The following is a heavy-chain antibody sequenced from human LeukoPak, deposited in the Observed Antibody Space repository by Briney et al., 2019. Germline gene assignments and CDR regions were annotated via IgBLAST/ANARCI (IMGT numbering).Heavy chain of an antibody. CDR3: ARDSVSDFWSGYYSAYYYGMDV. CDR2: ISAYNGNT. D-gene: IGHD3-3*01. V-gene: IGHV1-18*01. CDR1: GYTFTSYG. J-gene: IGHJ6*02. Sequence: ASVNVSCKASGYTFTSYGISWVRQAPGQGLEWMEWISAYNGNTNYAQKLQGRVTMTTDTSTSTAYMELRSLRSDDTAVYYCARDSVSDFWSGYYSAYYYGMDVWGQGTTVTVSS.